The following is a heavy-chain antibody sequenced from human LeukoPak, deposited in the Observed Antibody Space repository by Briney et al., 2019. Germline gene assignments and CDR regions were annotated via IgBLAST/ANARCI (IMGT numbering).Heavy chain of an antibody. V-gene: IGHV3-30*18. Sequence: GGSLRLSCAASGFTFSIYGMHWVRQAPGKGLEWVAVISYDGRNKYYVDSVKGRFTISRDNSKNTLYLQMNSLRAEDTAVYYCAKDLESTVTYYYYGMDVWSQGTTVTVSS. CDR1: GFTFSIYG. CDR3: AKDLESTVTYYYYGMDV. D-gene: IGHD4-17*01. CDR2: ISYDGRNK. J-gene: IGHJ6*02.